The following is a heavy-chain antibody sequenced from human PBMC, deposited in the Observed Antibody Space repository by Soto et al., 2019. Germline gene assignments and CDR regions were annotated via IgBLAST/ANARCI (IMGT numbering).Heavy chain of an antibody. CDR3: ARANILTGFDVVYFDV. D-gene: IGHD3-9*01. J-gene: IGHJ2*01. V-gene: IGHV4-34*01. Sequence: QVQLHQWGAGLLRPSETLSLTCAVSGGSFSGYYWSWIRQSPGKGLEWIGEVNHSGSTNYNPSLQSRVSISIDTSKTQFSRKLKSVTAACTSVYYCARANILTGFDVVYFDVWGRGILVTVSS. CDR2: VNHSGST. CDR1: GGSFSGYY.